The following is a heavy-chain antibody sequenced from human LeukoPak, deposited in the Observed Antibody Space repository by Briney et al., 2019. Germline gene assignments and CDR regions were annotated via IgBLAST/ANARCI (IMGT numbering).Heavy chain of an antibody. CDR3: ARALAVAGTGGYY. CDR1: GFTFDDYG. CDR2: INSDGSST. V-gene: IGHV3-74*01. D-gene: IGHD6-19*01. J-gene: IGHJ4*02. Sequence: GGSLRLSCAASGFTFDDYGMSWVRQTPGKGLVWVSRINSDGSSTIYADSVKGRFTISRDNAKNALYLQMNSLRAEDTAVYYCARALAVAGTGGYYWGQGTLVTVSS.